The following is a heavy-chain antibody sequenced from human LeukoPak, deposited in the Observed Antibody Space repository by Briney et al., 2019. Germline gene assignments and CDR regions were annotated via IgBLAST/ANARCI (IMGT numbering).Heavy chain of an antibody. Sequence: GGSLRLSCAASGFTFSSYAMSWVRQAPGKGLEWVSAISGSGGSTYYADSVKGRFTISRDNPKNTLYLQMNSLRAEDTAVYYCAKVSAATYYYDSSGYQDAFDIWGQGTMVTVSS. CDR1: GFTFSSYA. V-gene: IGHV3-23*01. D-gene: IGHD3-22*01. J-gene: IGHJ3*02. CDR2: ISGSGGST. CDR3: AKVSAATYYYDSSGYQDAFDI.